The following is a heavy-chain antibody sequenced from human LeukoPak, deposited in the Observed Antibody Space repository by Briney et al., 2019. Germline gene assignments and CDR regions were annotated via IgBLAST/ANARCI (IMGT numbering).Heavy chain of an antibody. J-gene: IGHJ4*02. Sequence: SETLSLTCTVSGGSISSGGYYWSWIRQPPGKGLEWIGYIYYSGSTNYNPSLKSRVTISVDTSKNQFSLKLSSVTAADTAVYYCARTGISDYYDSSGYYFPYFDYWGQGTLVTVSS. CDR1: GGSISSGGYY. CDR2: IYYSGST. CDR3: ARTGISDYYDSSGYYFPYFDY. V-gene: IGHV4-61*08. D-gene: IGHD3-22*01.